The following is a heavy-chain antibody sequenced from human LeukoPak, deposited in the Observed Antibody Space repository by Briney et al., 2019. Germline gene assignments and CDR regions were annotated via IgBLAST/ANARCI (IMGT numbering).Heavy chain of an antibody. Sequence: GGSLRLSCAVSGFTFSDYWMTWVRQAPGKGLEWVANINQDGSEKYYVDSVEGRFTISRDSVKNSLYLQMTSVRADDTAMYYCVGDDYDFWSGYQRYFEFWGQGTLVTVSS. CDR2: INQDGSEK. J-gene: IGHJ4*02. CDR3: VGDDYDFWSGYQRYFEF. D-gene: IGHD3-3*01. V-gene: IGHV3-7*01. CDR1: GFTFSDYW.